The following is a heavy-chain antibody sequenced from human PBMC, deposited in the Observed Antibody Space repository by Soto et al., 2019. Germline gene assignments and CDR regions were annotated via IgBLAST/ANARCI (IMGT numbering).Heavy chain of an antibody. J-gene: IGHJ4*02. CDR3: VILSLFGDYVVD. D-gene: IGHD4-17*01. V-gene: IGHV4-59*08. Sequence: SETLSLTCTVSGGSISSYYWSWIRQPPGKGLEWIGYIYYSGSTNYNPSLKSRVTISVDTSKNQFSLKLSSVTAADTAVYYCVILSLFGDYVVDWGQGTLVNVSS. CDR1: GGSISSYY. CDR2: IYYSGST.